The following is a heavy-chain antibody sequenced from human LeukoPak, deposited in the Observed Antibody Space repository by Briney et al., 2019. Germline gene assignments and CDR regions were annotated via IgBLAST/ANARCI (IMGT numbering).Heavy chain of an antibody. CDR2: ISGSGGST. D-gene: IGHD3-22*01. Sequence: PGGSLRLSCAASGFTFSSYAMSWVRQAPGKGLEWVSAISGSGGSTHYADSVKGRFTISRDNSKNTLYLQMNSLRAEDTAVYYCAREGYYYDSSGYYRGYFDYWGQGTLVTVSS. CDR3: AREGYYYDSSGYYRGYFDY. J-gene: IGHJ4*02. CDR1: GFTFSSYA. V-gene: IGHV3-23*01.